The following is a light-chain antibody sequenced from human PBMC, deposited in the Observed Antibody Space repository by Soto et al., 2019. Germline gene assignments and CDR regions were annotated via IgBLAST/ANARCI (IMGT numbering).Light chain of an antibody. CDR2: GNS. CDR3: QSYDSSLSGYVI. Sequence: QSVLTQPPSVSGAPGQRVTISCTGSSSNIGTPYDVHWYQQLPGTAPKLLIYGNSNRPSGVPDRFSGSKSGTSASLAITGRQAEDEADYYCQSYDSSLSGYVIFGGGTKVTVL. CDR1: SSNIGTPYD. J-gene: IGLJ2*01. V-gene: IGLV1-40*01.